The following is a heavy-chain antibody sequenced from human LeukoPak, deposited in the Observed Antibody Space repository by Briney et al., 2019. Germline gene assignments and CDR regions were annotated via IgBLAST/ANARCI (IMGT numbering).Heavy chain of an antibody. CDR2: IYHSGST. D-gene: IGHD3-22*01. J-gene: IGHJ3*02. CDR3: ARVHVNSGYYFGDAFDI. CDR1: GYSITRGSY. Sequence: PSETLSLTCTVSGYSITRGSYWGWIRQPPGKGLEWIANIYHSGSTYYNPSLKSRVTISVDTSKNQFSLKLSSVTAADTAVYYCARVHVNSGYYFGDAFDIWGQRTMVTVSS. V-gene: IGHV4-38-2*02.